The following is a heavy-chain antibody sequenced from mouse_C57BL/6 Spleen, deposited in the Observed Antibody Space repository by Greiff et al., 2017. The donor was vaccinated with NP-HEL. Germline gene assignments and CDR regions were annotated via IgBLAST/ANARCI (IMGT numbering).Heavy chain of an antibody. J-gene: IGHJ3*01. Sequence: EVMLVESGGGLVKPGGSLKLSCAASGFTFSSYAMSWVRQTPEKRLEWVATISDGGSYTYYPDNVKGRFTISRDNAKNNLYLQMSHLKSEDTAMYYCARDDAGSSYSWFAYWGQGTLVTVSA. CDR3: ARDDAGSSYSWFAY. D-gene: IGHD1-1*01. CDR1: GFTFSSYA. V-gene: IGHV5-4*01. CDR2: ISDGGSYT.